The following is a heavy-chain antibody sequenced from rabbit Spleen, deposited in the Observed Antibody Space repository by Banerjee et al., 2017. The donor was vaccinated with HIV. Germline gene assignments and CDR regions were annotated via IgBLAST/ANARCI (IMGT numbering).Heavy chain of an antibody. J-gene: IGHJ4*01. Sequence: QEQLVESGGDLVKPGTSLTLTCTASGFTLSSYWICWVRQAPGKGLEWIACIVVGSGSTYYASWAKGRFTISKTSSTTVDLRMTTLTAADTATYFCARTTAFDLWGPGTLVTVS. CDR2: IVVGSGST. CDR1: GFTLSSYW. D-gene: IGHD5-1*01. V-gene: IGHV1S45*01. CDR3: ARTTAFDL.